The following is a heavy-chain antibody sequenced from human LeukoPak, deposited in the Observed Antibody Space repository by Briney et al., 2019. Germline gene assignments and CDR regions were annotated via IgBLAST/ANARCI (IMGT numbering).Heavy chain of an antibody. CDR1: GFTFSNYW. CDR3: ARNNYYARDY. Sequence: GGPLRLSCAASGFTFSNYWMSWVRQAPGKGLEWVANVVQDGSDRYYVDSVKGRFTISRDNAKNSLYLQMNSLRAEDTAVYYCARNNYYARDYWGQGTLVTVSS. V-gene: IGHV3-7*01. CDR2: VVQDGSDR. D-gene: IGHD1-26*01. J-gene: IGHJ4*02.